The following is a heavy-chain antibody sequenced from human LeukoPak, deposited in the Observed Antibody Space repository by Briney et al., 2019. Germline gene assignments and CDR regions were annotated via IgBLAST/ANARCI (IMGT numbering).Heavy chain of an antibody. D-gene: IGHD2-2*01. J-gene: IGHJ3*02. CDR3: ARGMRYCSSTSCYLRRDDAFDI. CDR2: INHSGGT. CDR1: GGSFSGYY. Sequence: SETLSLTCAVYGGSFSGYYWSWIRQPPGKGLEWIGEINHSGGTNYNPSLKSRVTISVDTSKNQFSLKLSSVTAADTAVYYCARGMRYCSSTSCYLRRDDAFDIWGQGTMVTVSS. V-gene: IGHV4-34*01.